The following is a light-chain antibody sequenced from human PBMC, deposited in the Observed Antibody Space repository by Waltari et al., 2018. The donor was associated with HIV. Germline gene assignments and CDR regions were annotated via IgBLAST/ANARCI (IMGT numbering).Light chain of an antibody. V-gene: IGKV3-20*01. J-gene: IGKJ1*01. CDR2: GTC. CDR3: QEFDDDSWS. Sequence: VLTQSPGTLSLSPGERATLSCRASRSVGSTYFGWYQQKSGQPPRLLVYGTCNRVAGIPDRFSGSGSGTDFTLTISRLEPEDSAVYYCQEFDDDSWSFGHGTKVEI. CDR1: RSVGSTY.